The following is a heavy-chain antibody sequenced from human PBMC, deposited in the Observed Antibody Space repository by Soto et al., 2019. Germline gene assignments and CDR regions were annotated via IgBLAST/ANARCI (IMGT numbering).Heavy chain of an antibody. Sequence: PSETLSVTCTVAGGSISSGCYYWSWTRQHPGKGLEWIGYIYYSGSTYYNPSLKSRVTISVDTSKNQFSLKLSSVTAADTAVYYCARVTTVTSYYFDYWGQGTLVTVSS. CDR1: GGSISSGCYY. CDR2: IYYSGST. V-gene: IGHV4-31*03. D-gene: IGHD4-17*01. CDR3: ARVTTVTSYYFDY. J-gene: IGHJ4*02.